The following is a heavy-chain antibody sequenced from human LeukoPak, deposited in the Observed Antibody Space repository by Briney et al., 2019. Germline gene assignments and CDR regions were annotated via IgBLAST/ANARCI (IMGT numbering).Heavy chain of an antibody. Sequence: GSGPALVKPTQTLTLTCTFSGFSLSTSGMCVSWIRQPPGKALEWLARIDWDDDKYYSTSLKTRLTISKDNSKNQVVLTMPNIESVDTASYCCAWSTLVVYAFEIWPQGTMATVSS. V-gene: IGHV2-70*11. D-gene: IGHD2-15*01. J-gene: IGHJ3*02. CDR3: AWSTLVVYAFEI. CDR2: IDWDDDK. CDR1: GFSLSTSGMC.